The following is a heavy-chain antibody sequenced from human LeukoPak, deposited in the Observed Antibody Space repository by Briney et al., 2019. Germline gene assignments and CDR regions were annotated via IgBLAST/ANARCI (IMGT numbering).Heavy chain of an antibody. Sequence: GGSLRLSCAASGFTFSSYSMNWVRQAPGKGLEWVSSISSSSSYIYYADSVKGRFTISRDNAKNSLYLQINSLRAEDTAVYFCARDRWDIVVVPAAWEIDYWGQGTLVTVSS. J-gene: IGHJ4*02. CDR1: GFTFSSYS. D-gene: IGHD2-2*01. V-gene: IGHV3-21*01. CDR2: ISSSSSYI. CDR3: ARDRWDIVVVPAAWEIDY.